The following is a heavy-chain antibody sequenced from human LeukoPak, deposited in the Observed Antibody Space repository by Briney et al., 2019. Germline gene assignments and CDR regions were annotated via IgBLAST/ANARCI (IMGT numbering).Heavy chain of an antibody. J-gene: IGHJ4*02. D-gene: IGHD4-17*01. Sequence: SETLSLTCAVYGGSFSGYYWSWIRQPPEKGLEWIGEINHSGSTNYNPSLKSRVTISVDTSKNQFSLKLSSVTAADTAVYYCARWGHYGPLGYWGQGTLVTVSS. CDR3: ARWGHYGPLGY. CDR1: GGSFSGYY. CDR2: INHSGST. V-gene: IGHV4-34*01.